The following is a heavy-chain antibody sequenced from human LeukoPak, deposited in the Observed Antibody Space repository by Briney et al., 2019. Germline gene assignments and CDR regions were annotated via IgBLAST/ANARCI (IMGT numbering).Heavy chain of an antibody. J-gene: IGHJ5*02. D-gene: IGHD2-2*01. Sequence: GGSLRLSCAASGFTFSNAWMSWVRQAPGKGLEWVGHIKSKTDGGTTDYAAPVKGRFTISRDDSKNTLYLQMNSLKTEDTAVYYCTTDPGPPAAPWDWCDPWGQGTLVTVSS. CDR1: GFTFSNAW. CDR2: IKSKTDGGTT. V-gene: IGHV3-15*01. CDR3: TTDPGPPAAPWDWCDP.